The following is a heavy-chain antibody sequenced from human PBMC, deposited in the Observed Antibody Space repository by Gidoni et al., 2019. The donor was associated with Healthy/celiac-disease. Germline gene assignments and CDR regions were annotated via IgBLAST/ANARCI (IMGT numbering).Heavy chain of an antibody. CDR1: GYTFPGYY. J-gene: IGHJ6*02. CDR3: ARDLAVAGHVSQYYYYGMDV. V-gene: IGHV1-2*06. D-gene: IGHD6-19*01. CDR2: INPNSGGT. Sequence: QVQLVQSGAEVKKHGASVQVSCKASGYTFPGYYMHWVRQAPGQGLEWMGRINPNSGGTNYAQKFQGRVTMTRDTSISTAYMELSRLRSDDTAVYYCARDLAVAGHVSQYYYYGMDVWGQGTTVTVSS.